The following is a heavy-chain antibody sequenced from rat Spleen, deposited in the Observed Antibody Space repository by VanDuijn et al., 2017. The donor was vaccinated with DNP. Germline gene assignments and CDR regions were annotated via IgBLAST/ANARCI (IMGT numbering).Heavy chain of an antibody. Sequence: EVQLVESGGGLVQPGRSMKLSCAASGFTFSNYYMAWVRQAPTKGLEWVASISSGVGVTYYPDSVKGRFTISRDNAKSSLYLQMNSLKSEDTATYYCTRRDTTDWGYFDYWGQGVMVTVSS. CDR1: GFTFSNYY. CDR3: TRRDTTDWGYFDY. J-gene: IGHJ2*01. D-gene: IGHD1-6*01. V-gene: IGHV5-25*01. CDR2: ISSGVGVT.